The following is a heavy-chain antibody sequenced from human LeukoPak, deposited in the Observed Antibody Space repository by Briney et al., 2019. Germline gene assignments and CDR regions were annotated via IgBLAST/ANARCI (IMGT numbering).Heavy chain of an antibody. Sequence: GGSLRLSCAASGFTVSSYYMNWVRQAPGKELEWVSVIYTGGGRYYADSVRGRFTISRDTSKNMVFLQMNSLRVEDTAVYYCARDLREHGIFDIWGQGTMVTVSS. D-gene: IGHD1-26*01. CDR1: GFTVSSYY. J-gene: IGHJ3*02. V-gene: IGHV3-53*01. CDR2: IYTGGGR. CDR3: ARDLREHGIFDI.